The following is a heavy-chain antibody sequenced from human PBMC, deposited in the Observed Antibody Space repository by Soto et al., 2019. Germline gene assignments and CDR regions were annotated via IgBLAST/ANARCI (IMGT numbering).Heavy chain of an antibody. J-gene: IGHJ2*01. V-gene: IGHV1-18*01. D-gene: IGHD2-2*01. CDR2: ISTNTGNT. Sequence: QVQLVQSGTEVKKPGASVKVSCRASGYTFTGYGISWVRQAPGKGLEWMGWISTNTGNTKYAQKLQGRVTMTKDTSTNSVFMELRSLRSDDTAVYYCARGVVVVAAAMFRYFDLWGRGTLVTVSS. CDR1: GYTFTGYG. CDR3: ARGVVVVAAAMFRYFDL.